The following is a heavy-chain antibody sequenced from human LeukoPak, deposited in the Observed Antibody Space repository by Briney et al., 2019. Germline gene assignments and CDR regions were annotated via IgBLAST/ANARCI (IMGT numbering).Heavy chain of an antibody. J-gene: IGHJ4*02. D-gene: IGHD2-2*01. CDR2: INPSGGRT. Sequence: ASVKVSCKASGYTFTNYFFHWVRQAPGQGLEWMGVINPSGGRTTYAQKFQGRVTMTRDMSTSTVYMELSSLRSEDTAVYYCARGSFCSSTSCTDYFDYWGQGTLVTVSS. CDR3: ARGSFCSSTSCTDYFDY. V-gene: IGHV1-46*01. CDR1: GYTFTNYF.